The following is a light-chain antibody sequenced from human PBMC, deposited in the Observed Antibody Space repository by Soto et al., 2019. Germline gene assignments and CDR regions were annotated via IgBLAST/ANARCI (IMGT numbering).Light chain of an antibody. CDR2: RNN. CDR3: ATWDDSLSVL. V-gene: IGLV1-47*01. J-gene: IGLJ2*01. Sequence: QSVLTQPPSASGHPGQRVTMSCSGSSSNIGSHYVYWYQQLPGTAPKVLLYRNNQRPSGVPDRFSGAKSGTSASLAISGLRSDDEADYYCATWDDSLSVLFGGGTKLTVL. CDR1: SSNIGSHY.